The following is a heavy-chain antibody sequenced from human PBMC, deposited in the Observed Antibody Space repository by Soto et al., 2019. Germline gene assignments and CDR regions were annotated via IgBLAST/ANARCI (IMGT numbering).Heavy chain of an antibody. D-gene: IGHD3-22*01. J-gene: IGHJ3*02. V-gene: IGHV2-5*02. CDR2: IYWDDDK. CDR1: GFSLSTSGVG. Sequence: QITLKEAGPTLVKTTQTLTLTCTFSGFSLSTSGVGVGWIRQPPGKALELLALIYWDDDKTHSPSLKSRLTITKDHTKDQVVLTMTNMDPVDTATEYCGHRMGYYGVHGGAFGILGQGTMVSVSS. CDR3: GHRMGYYGVHGGAFGI.